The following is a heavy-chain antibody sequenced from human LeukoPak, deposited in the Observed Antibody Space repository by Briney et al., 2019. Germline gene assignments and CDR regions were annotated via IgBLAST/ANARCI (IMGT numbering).Heavy chain of an antibody. CDR3: ARATMDFWSGYYPYYFDY. J-gene: IGHJ4*02. CDR2: IYYSGST. Sequence: PSETLSLTCTVSGGSISSYYWSWIRQPPGPGLEWMGYIYYSGSTNYNPSLKSRVTISVDTSKNQFSLKLSSVTAADTAVYYCARATMDFWSGYYPYYFDYWGQGTLVTVSS. D-gene: IGHD3-3*01. V-gene: IGHV4-59*01. CDR1: GGSISSYY.